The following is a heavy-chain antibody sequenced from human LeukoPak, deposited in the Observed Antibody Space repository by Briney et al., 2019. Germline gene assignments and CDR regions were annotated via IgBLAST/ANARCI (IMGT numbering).Heavy chain of an antibody. CDR3: AKDGSYSSASPFARLPFDL. Sequence: TGGSLRLSCEASGFTFSTHAMNWIRQTPGKGLEWLSLISGDVQTTTYASSVKGRFTISRDTSKNTLYLEMNSLRVEDTAIYYCAKDGSYSSASPFARLPFDLWGRGTRVTVSS. V-gene: IGHV3-23*01. CDR1: GFTFSTHA. D-gene: IGHD3-10*01. J-gene: IGHJ2*01. CDR2: ISGDVQTT.